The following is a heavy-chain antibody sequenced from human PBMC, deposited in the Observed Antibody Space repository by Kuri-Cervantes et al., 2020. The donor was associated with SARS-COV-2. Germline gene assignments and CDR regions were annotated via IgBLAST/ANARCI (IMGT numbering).Heavy chain of an antibody. J-gene: IGHJ4*02. Sequence: SETLSLTCTVSGGSISSYYWSWIRQPPGKGLEWIGYTYYSGSTNYHPSLKSRVTISVDTSKNQFSLKLSSVTAADTAVYYCARGARGVGNYWGQGTLVTVSS. V-gene: IGHV4-59*08. CDR3: ARGARGVGNY. CDR1: GGSISSYY. CDR2: TYYSGST. D-gene: IGHD3-10*01.